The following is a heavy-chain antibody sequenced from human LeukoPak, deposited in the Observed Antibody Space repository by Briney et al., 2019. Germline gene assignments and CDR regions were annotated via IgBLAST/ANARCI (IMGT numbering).Heavy chain of an antibody. CDR1: GGSISSYY. CDR3: ARRYCGGATCRTLDY. J-gene: IGHJ4*02. CDR2: IYYSGST. V-gene: IGHV4-59*05. Sequence: SETLSLTCTVSGGSISSYYWSWIRQPPGKGLEWIGSIYYSGSTYYNPSLESRVTISADTSKNQFSLRLNSVTAADTAVYYCARRYCGGATCRTLDYWGQGALVTVSS. D-gene: IGHD2-15*01.